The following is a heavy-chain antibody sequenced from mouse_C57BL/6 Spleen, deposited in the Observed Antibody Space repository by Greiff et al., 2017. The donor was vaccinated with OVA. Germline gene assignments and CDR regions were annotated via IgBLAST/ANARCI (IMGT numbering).Heavy chain of an antibody. CDR2: ISDGGSYT. J-gene: IGHJ3*01. D-gene: IGHD1-1*01. V-gene: IGHV5-4*01. Sequence: EVKLVESGGGLVKPGGSLKLSCAASGFTFSSYAMSWVRQTPEKRLEWVATISDGGSYTYYPDNVKGRFTISRDNAKNNLYLQMSHLKSEDTAMYYCAREYDYYGSSGFACWGQGTLVTVSA. CDR1: GFTFSSYA. CDR3: AREYDYYGSSGFAC.